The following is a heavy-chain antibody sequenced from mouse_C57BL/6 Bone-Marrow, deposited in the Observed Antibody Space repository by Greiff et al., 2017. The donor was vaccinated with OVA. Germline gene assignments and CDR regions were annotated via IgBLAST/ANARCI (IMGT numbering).Heavy chain of an antibody. V-gene: IGHV1-59*01. CDR2: IDPSDSYT. Sequence: QVQLQQPGAELVRPGTSVKLSCKASGYTFTSYWMPWVKQRPGQGLEWIGVIDPSDSYTNYNQKFKGKATLTVDTSASTAYMQLSSLTSEASAVYYCASYDPDYWGQGTSVTVSS. CDR1: GYTFTSYW. CDR3: ASYDPDY. J-gene: IGHJ4*01. D-gene: IGHD2-3*01.